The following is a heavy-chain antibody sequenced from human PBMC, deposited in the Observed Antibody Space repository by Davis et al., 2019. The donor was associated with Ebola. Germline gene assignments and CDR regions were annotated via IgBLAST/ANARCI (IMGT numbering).Heavy chain of an antibody. J-gene: IGHJ6*02. D-gene: IGHD1-7*01. CDR3: ARGWVGNKLELHYYYYGMDV. Sequence: GESLKISCAASGFTFSSYWMHWVRQAPGKGLVWVSRINSDGSSTSYADSVKGRFTISRDNSKNTLYLQMNSLRAEDTAVYYCARGWVGNKLELHYYYYGMDVWGQGTTVTVSS. V-gene: IGHV3-74*01. CDR2: INSDGSST. CDR1: GFTFSSYW.